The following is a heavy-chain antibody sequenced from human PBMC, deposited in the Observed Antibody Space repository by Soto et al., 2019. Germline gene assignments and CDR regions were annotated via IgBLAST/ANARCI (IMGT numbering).Heavy chain of an antibody. CDR1: GDSISSYY. V-gene: IGHV4-59*01. CDR3: ARYKSNYYYGMDV. Sequence: SETLSLTCTVSGDSISSYYWSWIRQPPGKGLEWIGYIYYSGSTNYNPSLKSRVTISVDTSKNHFSLKLSSVTAADTAVYYCARYKSNYYYGMDVWGQGTTVT. D-gene: IGHD1-20*01. CDR2: IYYSGST. J-gene: IGHJ6*02.